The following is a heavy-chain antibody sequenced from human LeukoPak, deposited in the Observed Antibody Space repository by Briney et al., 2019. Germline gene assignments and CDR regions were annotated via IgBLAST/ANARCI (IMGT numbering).Heavy chain of an antibody. V-gene: IGHV3-21*01. CDR2: ISSSSSYI. D-gene: IGHD2-2*01. J-gene: IGHJ5*02. CDR1: GFTFSSYN. CDR3: ARGAYIVVVPAAKKPPLGFDP. Sequence: GGSLRLSCAASGFTFSSYNMNWVREAPGKGLEWVSSISSSSSYIYYADSVKGRFTISRDNAKNSLYLQMNSLRAEDTAVYYCARGAYIVVVPAAKKPPLGFDPWGQGTLVTVSS.